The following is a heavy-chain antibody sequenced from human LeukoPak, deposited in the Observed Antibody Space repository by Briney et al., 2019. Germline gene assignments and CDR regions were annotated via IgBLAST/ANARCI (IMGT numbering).Heavy chain of an antibody. CDR1: GYTFTSYY. J-gene: IGHJ4*02. CDR2: INPSGGST. Sequence: ASVKVSCKASGYTFTSYYMHWVRQAPGQGLEWMGIINPSGGSTSYAQKFQGRVTMTRDTSTSTVYMELSSLRSEDTAVYYCARPAFVSTAMVPYFGYWGQGTLVTVSS. D-gene: IGHD5-18*01. CDR3: ARPAFVSTAMVPYFGY. V-gene: IGHV1-46*01.